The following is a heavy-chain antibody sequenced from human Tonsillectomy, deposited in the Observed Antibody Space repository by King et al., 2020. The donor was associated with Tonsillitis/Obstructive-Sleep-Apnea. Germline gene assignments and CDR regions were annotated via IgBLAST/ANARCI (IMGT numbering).Heavy chain of an antibody. D-gene: IGHD2-8*01. V-gene: IGHV3-23*04. CDR2: ISGRGGST. J-gene: IGHJ4*02. CDR3: ARVLGLIDPFDC. CDR1: GFTFSTYA. Sequence: VQLVESGGGLVQPGGSLRLSCAASGFTFSTYAISWVRQAPRKGLEWVSAISGRGGSTYYTDAVQGRFTISRDKSKNTLYLQMNSRSAEDTAVYYCARVLGLIDPFDCWGQGTLVTVSS.